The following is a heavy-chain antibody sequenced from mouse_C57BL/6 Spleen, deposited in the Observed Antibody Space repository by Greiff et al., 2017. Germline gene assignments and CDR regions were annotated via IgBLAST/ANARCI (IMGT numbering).Heavy chain of an antibody. J-gene: IGHJ2*01. CDR2: ISSGSSTI. CDR1: GFTFSDYG. V-gene: IGHV5-17*01. CDR3: ARGGVFDY. Sequence: DVQLVESGGGLVKPGGSLKLSCAASGFTFSDYGMHWVRQAPEKGLEWVAYISSGSSTIYYADTVKGRYTISRDNAKNTLFLQMTSLRSEDTAIYYCARGGVFDYWGQGTTLTVSS.